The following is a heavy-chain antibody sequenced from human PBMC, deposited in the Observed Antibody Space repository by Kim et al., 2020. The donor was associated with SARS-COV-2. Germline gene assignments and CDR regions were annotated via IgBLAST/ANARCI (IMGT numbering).Heavy chain of an antibody. J-gene: IGHJ5*02. CDR1: GFTFSNYA. CDR2: ISGSGGST. D-gene: IGHD2-21*01. CDR3: GKDRDPISCCAWFDP. V-gene: IGHV3-23*01. Sequence: GGSLRLSCAASGFTFSNYAMSWVRQAPGKGLEWVSSISGSGGSTYYADSVKGRFTISRDNSNNKLYVQMNNLRAEDTAVYYCGKDRDPISCCAWFDPRGQGTLVTVSS.